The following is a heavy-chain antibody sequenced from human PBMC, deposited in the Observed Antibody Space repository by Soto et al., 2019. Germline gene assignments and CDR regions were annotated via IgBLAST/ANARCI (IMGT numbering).Heavy chain of an antibody. CDR1: GYTFTSYG. V-gene: IGHV1-18*01. D-gene: IGHD2-2*01. J-gene: IGHJ3*02. Sequence: GASVKASCKASGYTFTSYGISWVRQAPGRGLEWMGWISAYNGNTNYAQKLQGRVTMTTDTSTSTAYMELRSLRSDDTAVYYCARDFLPPDLLVPAASDAFDIWGQGTMVTVSS. CDR2: ISAYNGNT. CDR3: ARDFLPPDLLVPAASDAFDI.